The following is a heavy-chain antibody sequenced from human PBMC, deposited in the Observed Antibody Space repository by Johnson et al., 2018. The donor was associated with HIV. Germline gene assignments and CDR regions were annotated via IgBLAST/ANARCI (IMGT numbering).Heavy chain of an antibody. CDR3: AREGRRDAFDI. Sequence: VHLVESGGGLVQPGGSLRLSCAASGFTVSNIYMSWVRQAPGKGLEWVSVIYSGGSTDYADSVKGRFTISRDNSKNKLYLQMNSLRAEDTAVYYCAREGRRDAFDIWGQGTMVTVSS. CDR2: IYSGGST. CDR1: GFTVSNIY. J-gene: IGHJ3*02. V-gene: IGHV3-66*02.